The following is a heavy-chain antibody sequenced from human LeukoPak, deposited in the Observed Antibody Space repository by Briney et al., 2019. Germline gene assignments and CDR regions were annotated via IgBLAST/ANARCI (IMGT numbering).Heavy chain of an antibody. CDR3: ARDGEGQLLWFGELFD. CDR2: IRYDGSNK. D-gene: IGHD3-10*01. V-gene: IGHV3-30*02. J-gene: IGHJ4*02. CDR1: GFTFSSYG. Sequence: GGSLRLSCAASGFTFSSYGMHWVRHAPGKGLEWVAFIRYDGSNKYYADSVKGRFTISRDNSKNTLYLQMNSLRAEDTAVYYCARDGEGQLLWFGELFDWGQGTLVTVSS.